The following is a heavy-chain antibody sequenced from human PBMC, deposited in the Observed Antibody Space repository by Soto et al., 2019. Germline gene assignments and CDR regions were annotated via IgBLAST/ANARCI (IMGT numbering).Heavy chain of an antibody. CDR1: GGSFSGYF. D-gene: IGHD3-10*01. CDR2: INHSGNT. V-gene: IGHV4-34*01. Sequence: SETLSLTCAVYGGSFSGYFWTWILQPPGKGLEWIGEINHSGNTNYSPSLKSRVTISLDTSKNQFSLKLSSVTAADTAVYYCAGDLGGPFQHWGQGTLVTVSS. J-gene: IGHJ1*01. CDR3: AGDLGGPFQH.